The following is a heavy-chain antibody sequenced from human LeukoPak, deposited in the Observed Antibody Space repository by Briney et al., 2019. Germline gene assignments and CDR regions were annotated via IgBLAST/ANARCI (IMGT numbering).Heavy chain of an antibody. CDR3: ARHLVGVITTHSGDY. J-gene: IGHJ4*02. Sequence: SETLSLTCAVSGGSIRNSSFYWGWIRQPPGRGLEWIGSIYYSRGTYYNPSLKSRVTISVDTSKNQFSLKLTSVTAADTAVYYCARHLVGVITTHSGDYWGQGTLVTVSS. CDR1: GGSIRNSSFY. V-gene: IGHV4-39*01. D-gene: IGHD3-22*01. CDR2: IYYSRGT.